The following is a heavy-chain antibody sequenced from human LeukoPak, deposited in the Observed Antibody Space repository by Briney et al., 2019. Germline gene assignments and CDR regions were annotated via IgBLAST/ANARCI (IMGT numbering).Heavy chain of an antibody. V-gene: IGHV3-30-3*01. CDR1: GFTFSSYA. CDR3: ARDLTYCGGDCYPYYFDY. CDR2: ISYDGSNK. Sequence: GGSLRLSCAASGFTFSSYAMHWVRQAPGKGLEWVAVISYDGSNKYYADSVKGRFTISRDNAKNSLFLQMNSLRAEDTAIYFCARDLTYCGGDCYPYYFDYWGQGTLVTVSS. J-gene: IGHJ4*02. D-gene: IGHD2-21*01.